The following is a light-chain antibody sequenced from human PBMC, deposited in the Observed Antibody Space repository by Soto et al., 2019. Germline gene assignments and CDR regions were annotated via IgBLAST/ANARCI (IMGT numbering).Light chain of an antibody. CDR2: GAS. CDR1: QSVSNN. V-gene: IGKV3-15*01. Sequence: EIVMTQSPATLSMSPGERAILSCRASQSVSNNFAWYQKKPGQAPRLLIYGASPRATGIPARFSGSGSGTEFTLTISSLQSEDFALYYCQQYNNWPWTFGQGTKVEIK. CDR3: QQYNNWPWT. J-gene: IGKJ1*01.